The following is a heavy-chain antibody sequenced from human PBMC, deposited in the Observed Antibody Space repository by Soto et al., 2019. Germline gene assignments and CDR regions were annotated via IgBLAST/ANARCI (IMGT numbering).Heavy chain of an antibody. CDR1: GYTFTSYA. V-gene: IGHV1-3*01. D-gene: IGHD3-9*01. CDR2: INAGNGNT. J-gene: IGHJ3*02. CDR3: ARSLRYFDWLYAFDI. Sequence: QVQLVQCGAEVKKPGASVKVSCKASGYTFTSYAMHWVRQAPGQRLEWMGWINAGNGNTKYSQKFQGRVTITRDTSASTAYMELSSLRSEDTAVYYCARSLRYFDWLYAFDIWGQGTMVTVSS.